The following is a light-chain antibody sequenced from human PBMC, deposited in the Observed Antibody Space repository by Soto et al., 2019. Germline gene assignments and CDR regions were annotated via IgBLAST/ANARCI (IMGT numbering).Light chain of an antibody. CDR1: QSVSSN. J-gene: IGKJ2*01. V-gene: IGKV3-15*01. CDR2: GAS. Sequence: EIVMTQSPATLSVSPGERATLSCRASQSVSSNLAWYQQKPGQAPRLLIYGASTRATGIPARFSGSGSGTDFTHTISRLQSEDFAVYYWQQYNNWPPYTFGQVTKLESK. CDR3: QQYNNWPPYT.